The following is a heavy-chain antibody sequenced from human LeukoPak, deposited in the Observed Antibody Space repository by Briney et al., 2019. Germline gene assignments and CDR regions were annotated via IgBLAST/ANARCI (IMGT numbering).Heavy chain of an antibody. CDR1: GFTFSDYY. V-gene: IGHV3-11*04. J-gene: IGHJ3*02. D-gene: IGHD1-26*01. Sequence: KPGGSLRLSCAASGFTFSDYYMSWIRQAPGKGLEWVSYISSSGSTIYYADSVKGRFTISRDNARNSLYLQMSSLTAEDTAVYFCARAPRYSGSLHDAYDIWGQGTEVTVSS. CDR2: ISSSGSTI. CDR3: ARAPRYSGSLHDAYDI.